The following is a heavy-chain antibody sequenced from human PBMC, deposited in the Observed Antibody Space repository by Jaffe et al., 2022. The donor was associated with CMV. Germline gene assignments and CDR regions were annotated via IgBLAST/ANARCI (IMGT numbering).Heavy chain of an antibody. D-gene: IGHD3-10*01. CDR3: ARPLLWFGELFSFDY. J-gene: IGHJ4*02. CDR2: IWYDGSNK. Sequence: QVQLVESGGGVVQPGRSLRLSCAASGFTFSSYGMHWVRQAPGKGLEWVAVIWYDGSNKYYADSVKGRFTISRDNSKNTLYLQMNSLRAEDTAVYYCARPLLWFGELFSFDYWGQGTLVTVSS. CDR1: GFTFSSYG. V-gene: IGHV3-33*01.